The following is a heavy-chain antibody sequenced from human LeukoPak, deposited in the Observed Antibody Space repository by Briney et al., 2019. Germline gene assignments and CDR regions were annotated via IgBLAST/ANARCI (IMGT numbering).Heavy chain of an antibody. V-gene: IGHV3-48*03. J-gene: IGHJ4*02. CDR1: GFTFTSFE. CDR3: TRDGCTSTNCQWFDC. CDR2: ITSSSDTI. Sequence: PGGSLRLSCAASGFTFTSFEMNWVRQAPGKGLEWISYITSSSDTIYYAESVRGRFTISRDNAKNSLYLQMNSLRAEDTAVYYCTRDGCTSTNCQWFDCWGKGTLVTVSS. D-gene: IGHD2-2*01.